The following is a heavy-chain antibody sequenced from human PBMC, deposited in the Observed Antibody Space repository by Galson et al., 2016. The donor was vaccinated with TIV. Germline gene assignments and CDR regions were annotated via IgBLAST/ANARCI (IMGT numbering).Heavy chain of an antibody. D-gene: IGHD3-3*01. CDR2: INPTVGLI. CDR3: ARVSPDFRGGSGMAV. V-gene: IGHV1-69*04. CDR1: GGTFSSYD. J-gene: IGHJ6*02. Sequence: SVKVSCKASGGTFSSYDISWLRQIPGQGFEWMGRINPTVGLIKYAERFQGRFIITAAYMELSSPRSEDTAVYFCARVSPDFRGGSGMAVWGQGTMVTVSS.